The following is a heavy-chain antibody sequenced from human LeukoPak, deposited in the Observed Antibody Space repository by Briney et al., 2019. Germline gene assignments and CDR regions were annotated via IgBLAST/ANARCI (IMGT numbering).Heavy chain of an antibody. CDR2: IYYSGST. J-gene: IGHJ6*02. CDR3: ARVTAERGAAGTRYYYYYGMYV. CDR1: GGSINSYY. Sequence: PAETLSLTRTVSGGSINSYYWRWIRQPPGKGLEGSENIYYSGSTNYNPSLKRRVTISVDTSNNQFSLKLSAVTAADAAVYYCARVTAERGAAGTRYYYYYGMYVWGQGTTVSVSS. V-gene: IGHV4-59*01. D-gene: IGHD6-13*01.